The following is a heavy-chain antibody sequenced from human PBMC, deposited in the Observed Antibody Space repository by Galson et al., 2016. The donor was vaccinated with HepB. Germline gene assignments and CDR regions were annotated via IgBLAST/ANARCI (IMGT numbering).Heavy chain of an antibody. Sequence: LRLSCAASGFTFSTSWMSWVRQGPGKGLEWVANIKPDGREKYYVDSVKGRFTISRDNAKNSLFLQMNSLRAEDTAVYYCAKDSSSALWGRGSLVTVSS. CDR3: AKDSSSAL. J-gene: IGHJ2*01. D-gene: IGHD6-6*01. CDR2: IKPDGREK. CDR1: GFTFSTSW. V-gene: IGHV3-7*01.